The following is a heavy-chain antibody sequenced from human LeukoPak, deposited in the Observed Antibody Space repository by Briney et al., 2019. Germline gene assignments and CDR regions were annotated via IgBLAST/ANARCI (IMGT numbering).Heavy chain of an antibody. V-gene: IGHV3-30*03. CDR3: VTPPKVWYYYGMDV. Sequence: GGSLRLSCAASGFTFSSYGMHWVRQAPGKGLEWVAVISYDGSNKYYADSVKGRFTISRDNSKNTLYLQMNSLRAEDTAVYYCVTPPKVWYYYGMDVWGQGTTVTVSS. CDR2: ISYDGSNK. CDR1: GFTFSSYG. J-gene: IGHJ6*02. D-gene: IGHD3-16*01.